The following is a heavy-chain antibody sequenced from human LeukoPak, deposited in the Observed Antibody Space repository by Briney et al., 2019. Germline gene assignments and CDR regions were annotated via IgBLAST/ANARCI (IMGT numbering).Heavy chain of an antibody. Sequence: GGSLRLSCAASGFTFSSYWMSWVRQAPGKGLEWMANIKQDGSEKYYVDSVKGRFTISRDNAKNSLYLQMNSLRAEDTAVYYCARGLLWFGELFQDYYYGMDVWGQGTAVTVSS. CDR2: IKQDGSEK. J-gene: IGHJ6*02. CDR1: GFTFSSYW. D-gene: IGHD3-10*01. V-gene: IGHV3-7*01. CDR3: ARGLLWFGELFQDYYYGMDV.